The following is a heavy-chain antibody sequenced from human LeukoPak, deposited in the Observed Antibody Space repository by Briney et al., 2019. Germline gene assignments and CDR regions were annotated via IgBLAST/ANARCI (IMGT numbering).Heavy chain of an antibody. CDR3: AKPSSGWYLLDY. CDR2: ISGSGGST. CDR1: GFTFNTYA. J-gene: IGHJ4*02. Sequence: PGGSLRLSCAASGFTFNTYAMSWVRQAPGKGLEWVSAISGSGGSTDYSDSVKGRFTISRDGSKNTLYLQMNSLRAEDTAVYYCAKPSSGWYLLDYWGQGTLVTVSS. V-gene: IGHV3-23*01. D-gene: IGHD6-19*01.